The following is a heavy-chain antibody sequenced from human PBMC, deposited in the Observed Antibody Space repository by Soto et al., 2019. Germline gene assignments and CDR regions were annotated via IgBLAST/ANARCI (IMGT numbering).Heavy chain of an antibody. CDR3: ATSYDSGFDP. CDR2: ISPYNGNT. Sequence: QIQLMQSGAEVKKPGASVRVSCKASGYAFSNYGISWIRQAPGLGLEWMGWISPYNGNTDYAQSLQGRVTMTTDTSTNTAYMELRSLTSDDTAVYYCATSYDSGFDPWGQGTLVTVSS. CDR1: GYAFSNYG. V-gene: IGHV1-18*04. J-gene: IGHJ5*02. D-gene: IGHD5-12*01.